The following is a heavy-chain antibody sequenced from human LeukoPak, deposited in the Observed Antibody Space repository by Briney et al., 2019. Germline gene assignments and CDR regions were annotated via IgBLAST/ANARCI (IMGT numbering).Heavy chain of an antibody. J-gene: IGHJ3*02. CDR2: IKQDGSEK. CDR1: GFTFSSYW. V-gene: IGHV3-7*01. Sequence: GGSLRLSCAASGFTFSSYWMSWVRQAPGKGLEWVANIKQDGSEKYYVDSVKGRFTISRDNAKNSLYLQMNSLRAEDTAVYYCASESGSYLWSAFDIWGQGTMVTVSS. CDR3: ASESGSYLWSAFDI. D-gene: IGHD1-26*01.